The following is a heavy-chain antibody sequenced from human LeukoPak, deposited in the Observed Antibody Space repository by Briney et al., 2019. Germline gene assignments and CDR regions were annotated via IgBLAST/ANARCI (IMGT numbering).Heavy chain of an antibody. CDR1: GGSISSSSYY. CDR2: IYYSGST. Sequence: PSETLSLTCTVSGGSISSSSYYWGWIRQPPGKGLEWIGSIYYSGSTYYNPSLKSRVTISVDTSKNQFSLKLSSVTAADTAVYYCARHASGSYNNFQHWGQGTLVTVSS. CDR3: ARHASGSYNNFQH. J-gene: IGHJ1*01. V-gene: IGHV4-39*01. D-gene: IGHD1-26*01.